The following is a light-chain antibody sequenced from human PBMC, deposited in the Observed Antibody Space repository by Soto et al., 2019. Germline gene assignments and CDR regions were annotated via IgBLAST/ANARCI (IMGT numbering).Light chain of an antibody. CDR1: QSVSSSY. V-gene: IGKV3-20*01. J-gene: IGKJ2*01. CDR2: GTS. CDR3: QQYGGSPQT. Sequence: EIVLTQSPGTLSLSPGERATLSCRASQSVSSSYLAWYQQKPGQAPRLLIYGTSSRATDIPDRFSGSGSGTEFSLTISRLEPADSAVFYCQQYGGSPQTFGQGTKLEIK.